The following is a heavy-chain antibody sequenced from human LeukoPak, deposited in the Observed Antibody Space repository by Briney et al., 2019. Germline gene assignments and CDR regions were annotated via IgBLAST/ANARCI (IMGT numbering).Heavy chain of an antibody. J-gene: IGHJ4*02. CDR3: AKAGIIAYGYCSSTSCDSFFDY. Sequence: GESLKISCKGSGYSFTSYWIGWVRQMPGKGLEWMGIIYPGDSDTRYSPSFQGQVTISADKSISTAYLQWSGLKASDTAMYYCAKAGIIAYGYCSSTSCDSFFDYWGQGTLVTVSS. D-gene: IGHD2-2*03. CDR2: IYPGDSDT. CDR1: GYSFTSYW. V-gene: IGHV5-51*01.